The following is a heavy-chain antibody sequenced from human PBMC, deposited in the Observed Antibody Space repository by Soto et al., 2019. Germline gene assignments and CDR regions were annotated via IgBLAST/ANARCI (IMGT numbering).Heavy chain of an antibody. CDR3: ASIPTCYFYERLYYYMDV. CDR1: GFTFSSYA. J-gene: IGHJ6*03. Sequence: EVQLLESGGGLVQPGGSLRLSCAASGFTFSSYAMSWVRQAPGKGLEWVSAISGSGGSTYYADSVEGRFTISVDNSKKPMYLKMTSLRAEHTGVYYCASIPTCYFYERLYYYMDVWGNGSTVTDSS. D-gene: IGHD3-9*01. CDR2: ISGSGGST. V-gene: IGHV3-23*01.